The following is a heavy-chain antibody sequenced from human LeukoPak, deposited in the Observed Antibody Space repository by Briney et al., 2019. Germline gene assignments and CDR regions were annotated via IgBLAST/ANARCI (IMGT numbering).Heavy chain of an antibody. CDR1: GFTFSSEW. V-gene: IGHV3-7*01. CDR3: ARDHDGKDC. J-gene: IGHJ4*02. Sequence: GGSLRLSCVASGFTFSSEWMSWVRQAPGEGLKWVTNINQDGSQKYYEDSVKGRFTVSRDNAKNSLYLHMNGLRADDTAIYYCARDHDGKDCWGQGTLVTVSS. D-gene: IGHD1-1*01. CDR2: INQDGSQK.